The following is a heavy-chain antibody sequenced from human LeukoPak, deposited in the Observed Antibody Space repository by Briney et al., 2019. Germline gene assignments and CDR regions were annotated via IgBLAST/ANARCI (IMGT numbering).Heavy chain of an antibody. V-gene: IGHV1-18*01. CDR1: GYTFTSYG. J-gene: IGHJ6*02. D-gene: IGHD3-3*01. CDR2: ISAYNGNT. CDR3: ARDRSLVTYDFWSGYPSHYYYYGKDV. Sequence: ASVKVSCKASGYTFTSYGISWVRPAPGQGLEWMGWISAYNGNTNYAQKLQGRVTMTTDTSTSTAYMELRSLRSDDTAVYYCARDRSLVTYDFWSGYPSHYYYYGKDVWGQGTTVTVSS.